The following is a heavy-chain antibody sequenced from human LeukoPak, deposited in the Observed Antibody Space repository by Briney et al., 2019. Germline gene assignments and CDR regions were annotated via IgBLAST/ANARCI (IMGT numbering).Heavy chain of an antibody. CDR1: GYSISSGYC. CDR3: ARDGRGYCSGGSCYANNWFDP. CDR2: ICQGGDT. D-gene: IGHD2-15*01. Sequence: SETLSLTCVVSGYSISSGYCWGWIRQPPGKGLEWIGTICQGGDTFYKPSHKSRVTISVDTSKNKFSLIVTSVTAADTAVYFCARDGRGYCSGGSCYANNWFDPWGQGTLVTVSS. V-gene: IGHV4-38-2*02. J-gene: IGHJ5*02.